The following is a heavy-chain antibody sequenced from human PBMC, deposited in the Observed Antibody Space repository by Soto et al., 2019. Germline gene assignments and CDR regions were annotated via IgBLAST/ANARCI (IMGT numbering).Heavy chain of an antibody. J-gene: IGHJ6*02. Sequence: QVQLVQSGAEVKKPGSSVKVSCKASGGTFSSYAISWVRQAPGQGLEWMGGIIPIFGTANYAQKFQGRVTITADKSTSTAYMELSSLRSEDTAVYYCARVFDGAARYYYYGMDVWGQGTTVTVYS. CDR2: IIPIFGTA. CDR3: ARVFDGAARYYYYGMDV. V-gene: IGHV1-69*06. CDR1: GGTFSSYA. D-gene: IGHD6-6*01.